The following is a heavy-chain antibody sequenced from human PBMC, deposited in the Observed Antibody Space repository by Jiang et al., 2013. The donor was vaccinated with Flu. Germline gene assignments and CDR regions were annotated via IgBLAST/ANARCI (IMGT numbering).Heavy chain of an antibody. CDR1: GDSISTTY. Sequence: QLVESGPGLVKPSETLSLTCTVSGDSISTTYWSWIRQPPGKALEWIGWVYYSGTTKYNPSLESRVTISVDTSKNQFSLRLTSVTAADTAVYYCARDAGGGYNWFDPWGQGTLVTVSS. D-gene: IGHD1-26*01. V-gene: IGHV4-59*01. J-gene: IGHJ5*02. CDR2: VYYSGTT. CDR3: ARDAGGGYNWFDP.